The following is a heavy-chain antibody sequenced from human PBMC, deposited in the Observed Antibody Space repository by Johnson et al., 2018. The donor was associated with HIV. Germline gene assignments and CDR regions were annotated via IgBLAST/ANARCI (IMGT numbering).Heavy chain of an antibody. J-gene: IGHJ3*02. V-gene: IGHV3-7*03. CDR1: GFTLSSHW. CDR3: TKVLEVGANKDDAFDI. D-gene: IGHD1-26*01. Sequence: VQLVESGGGLVQPGGSLRLSCVASGFTLSSHWMSWVRQAPGKGLEWVANIKQDGSEKYYVDSVKGRFTISRDNAKNSLYLQMNSLRAEDTALYYCTKVLEVGANKDDAFDIWGQGTIVTVSS. CDR2: IKQDGSEK.